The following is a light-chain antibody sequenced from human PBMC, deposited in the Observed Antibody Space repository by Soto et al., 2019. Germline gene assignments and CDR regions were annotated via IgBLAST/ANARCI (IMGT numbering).Light chain of an antibody. CDR1: FSDLGDYNY. Sequence: QSALTQPASVSGSPGQSITISCTETFSDLGDYNYVSWYQQHPGKAPKLIIYDDSNRPSGVSNRFSGSKSGNTASLTISGLQAEDEADYFCSSKRSSTRGFGTGTQLTVL. CDR2: DDS. V-gene: IGLV2-14*03. J-gene: IGLJ1*01. CDR3: SSKRSSTRG.